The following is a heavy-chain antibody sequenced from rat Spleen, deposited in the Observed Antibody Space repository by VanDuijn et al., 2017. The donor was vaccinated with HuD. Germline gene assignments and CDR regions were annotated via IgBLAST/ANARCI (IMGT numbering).Heavy chain of an antibody. V-gene: IGHV2-1*01. Sequence: QVQLKESGPGLVQPSQTLSLTCTVSGFSLISNSVHWVRQPPGKGLEWMGGIWGDGSTHYNSALNSRLSISRDTSKSQVFLKMNNLQTEDTAMYFCARDRTYYGYSPFAYWGQGTLVTVSS. D-gene: IGHD1-9*01. CDR1: GFSLISNS. J-gene: IGHJ3*01. CDR2: IWGDGST. CDR3: ARDRTYYGYSPFAY.